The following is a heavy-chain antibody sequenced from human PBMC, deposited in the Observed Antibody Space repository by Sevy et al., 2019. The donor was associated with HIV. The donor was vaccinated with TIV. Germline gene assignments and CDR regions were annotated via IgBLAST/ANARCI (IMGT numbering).Heavy chain of an antibody. V-gene: IGHV4-59*08. Sequence: SETLSLTCTVSGGSITSLYWGWIRQPPGKGLEWIANIYYIGNTNYNPSLKSRVTISLDTSKNQFSLRLSSVTAADTGNLFRAGGEGGGRGYSWGQGTLVTVSS. J-gene: IGHJ4*02. D-gene: IGHD2-21*01. CDR1: GGSITSLY. CDR2: IYYIGNT. CDR3: AGGEGGGRGYS.